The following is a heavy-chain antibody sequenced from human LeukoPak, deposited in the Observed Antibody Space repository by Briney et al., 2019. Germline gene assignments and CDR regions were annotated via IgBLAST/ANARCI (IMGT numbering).Heavy chain of an antibody. CDR2: ISYDGSNK. J-gene: IGHJ4*02. D-gene: IGHD2-15*01. V-gene: IGHV3-30*04. Sequence: GRSLRLSCAASGFTFSSYAMHWVRQAPGKGLEWVAVISYDGSNKYYADSVKSRFTISRDNSKNTLYLQMNSLRAEDTAVYYCAREGDIVVVVAATGRDGTYYFDYWGQGTLVTISS. CDR3: AREGDIVVVVAATGRDGTYYFDY. CDR1: GFTFSSYA.